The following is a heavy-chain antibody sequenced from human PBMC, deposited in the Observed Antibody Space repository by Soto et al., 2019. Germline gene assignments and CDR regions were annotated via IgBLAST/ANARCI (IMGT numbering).Heavy chain of an antibody. CDR1: GGSISSYY. D-gene: IGHD3-9*01. J-gene: IGHJ5*02. Sequence: SETLSLTCTVSGGSISSYYWSWIRQPPGKGLEWIGYIYYSGSTNYNPSLKSRVTISVDTSKNQFSLKLSSVTAADTAVYYCARASRPYYDILTGPTGGWFDPWGQGTLVTVSS. CDR3: ARASRPYYDILTGPTGGWFDP. V-gene: IGHV4-59*01. CDR2: IYYSGST.